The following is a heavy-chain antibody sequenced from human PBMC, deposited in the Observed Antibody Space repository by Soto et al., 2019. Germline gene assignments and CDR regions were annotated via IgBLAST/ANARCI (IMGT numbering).Heavy chain of an antibody. CDR2: IYYNGGT. Sequence: SETLSLTCTFSVVSVNSGSHYCSWIRQSPWKGLEWIGYIYYNGGTNNNPSLKSRVTISVDKSKNQFSLRLSSVTAADTAVYYCARDITGNPYGRFQSWGPGTPVSVSS. CDR1: VVSVNSGSHY. V-gene: IGHV4-61*01. D-gene: IGHD1-20*01. CDR3: ARDITGNPYGRFQS. J-gene: IGHJ5*02.